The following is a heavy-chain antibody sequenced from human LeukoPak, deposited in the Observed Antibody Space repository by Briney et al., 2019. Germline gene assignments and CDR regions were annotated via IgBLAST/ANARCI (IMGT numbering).Heavy chain of an antibody. J-gene: IGHJ4*02. V-gene: IGHV4-61*02. CDR1: GGSISSGSYY. CDR2: IYTSGSN. D-gene: IGHD5-24*01. CDR3: ARGMAVDY. Sequence: SETLSLTCTVSGGSISSGSYYWGWIRQPAGKGLEWIRRIYTSGSNNYNPSLRSRVNISVDKSKNQFPLKMSSVAAADTAVYYCARGMAVDYWGQGTLVTVSS.